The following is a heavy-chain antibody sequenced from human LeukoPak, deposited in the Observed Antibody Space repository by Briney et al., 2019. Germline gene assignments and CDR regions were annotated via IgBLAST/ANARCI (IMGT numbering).Heavy chain of an antibody. Sequence: GGSLRLSCAASGFTFSSYGMHWVRQAPGKGLEWVAVISYDGSNKYYADSVKGRFTISRDNSKNTLYLQMNSPRAEDTAVYYCAMPPDYGDYFDYWGQGTLVTVSS. J-gene: IGHJ4*02. CDR2: ISYDGSNK. V-gene: IGHV3-30*03. D-gene: IGHD4-17*01. CDR3: AMPPDYGDYFDY. CDR1: GFTFSSYG.